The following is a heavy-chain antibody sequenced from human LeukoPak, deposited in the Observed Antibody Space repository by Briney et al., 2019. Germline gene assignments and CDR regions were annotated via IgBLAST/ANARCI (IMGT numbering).Heavy chain of an antibody. CDR2: IYYSGST. J-gene: IGHJ5*02. CDR1: GGSISSGGYY. V-gene: IGHV4-31*03. CDR3: ARTLWFGELNWFDP. Sequence: SETLSLTCTVSGGSISSGGYYWSWIRQHPGKGLEWIGYIYYSGSTYYNPSLKSRVTISVDTSKNQFSLKLSSVTAADTAVYYCARTLWFGELNWFDPWGQGTLVTVSS. D-gene: IGHD3-10*01.